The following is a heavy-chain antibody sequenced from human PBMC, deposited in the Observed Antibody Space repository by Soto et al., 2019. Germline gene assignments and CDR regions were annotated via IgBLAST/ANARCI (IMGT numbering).Heavy chain of an antibody. D-gene: IGHD3-3*01. CDR3: ARGHRFSDWFDP. CDR2: VYSSGGT. CDR1: GGSMSSYY. J-gene: IGHJ5*02. V-gene: IGHV4-4*07. Sequence: ASETLSLTCTVSGGSMSSYYWTWIRQPAGKGLEWIGRVYSSGGTHYNPSLKSRVTISLDTSKNQFSLRLLSVTDADTAVYYCARGHRFSDWFDPWGQGTLVTVSS.